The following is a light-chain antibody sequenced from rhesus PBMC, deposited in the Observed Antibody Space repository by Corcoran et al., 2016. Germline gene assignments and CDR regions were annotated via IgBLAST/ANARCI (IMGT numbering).Light chain of an antibody. Sequence: DIQMTQSPSSLSASVGDRVTITCRASQGITNDLAWYHQKPGETPKLLIYAASSLESGIPSRFSGSGSGTDFTLTISSLQSEDFATYYCQHYYSNSLTFGGGTKVEIK. J-gene: IGKJ4*01. CDR2: AAS. CDR1: QGITND. V-gene: IGKV1S17*01. CDR3: QHYYSNSLT.